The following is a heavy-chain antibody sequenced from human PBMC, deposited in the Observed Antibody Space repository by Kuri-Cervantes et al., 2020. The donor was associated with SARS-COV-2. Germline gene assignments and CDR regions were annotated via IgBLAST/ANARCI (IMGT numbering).Heavy chain of an antibody. CDR1: GFTFSSYG. J-gene: IGHJ4*02. V-gene: IGHV3-30*02. Sequence: GGSLRLSCAASGFTFSSYGMHWVRQAPGKGLEWVAFIRYDGSNKHYADSVKGRFTISRDNSKNPLYLQMNSLRAEDTAVYYCARAGYGDRNLGDYWGQGTLVTVSS. D-gene: IGHD4-17*01. CDR2: IRYDGSNK. CDR3: ARAGYGDRNLGDY.